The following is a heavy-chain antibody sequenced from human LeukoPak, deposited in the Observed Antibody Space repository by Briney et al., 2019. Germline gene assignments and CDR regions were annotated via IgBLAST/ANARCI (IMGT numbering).Heavy chain of an antibody. CDR1: GGSISSGGYY. CDR2: IYYSGST. CDR3: ATNEWSGYYFAY. D-gene: IGHD3-3*01. Sequence: SQTLSLTCTVSGGSISSGGYYWSWIRQHPGKGLEWIGYIYYSGSTYYNPSLKSRVTISVDTSKNQFSLKLSSVTAADTAVYYCATNEWSGYYFAYWGQGTLVPVSS. V-gene: IGHV4-31*03. J-gene: IGHJ4*02.